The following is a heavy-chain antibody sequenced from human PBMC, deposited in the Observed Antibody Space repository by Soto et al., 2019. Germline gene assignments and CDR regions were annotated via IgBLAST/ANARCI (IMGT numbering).Heavy chain of an antibody. CDR1: GGSISSSNW. CDR3: ARQLSGGSCYDY. J-gene: IGHJ4*02. CDR2: IFHSGST. D-gene: IGHD2-15*01. Sequence: QVQLQESGPGLVKPSGTLSLTCAVSGGSISSSNWWNWVRQPPGKGLEWIGEIFHSGSTNYNPSLNSRVTISVDKSKNQFSLKLNSVTAADTAVYYCARQLSGGSCYDYWGQGTLVTVSS. V-gene: IGHV4-4*02.